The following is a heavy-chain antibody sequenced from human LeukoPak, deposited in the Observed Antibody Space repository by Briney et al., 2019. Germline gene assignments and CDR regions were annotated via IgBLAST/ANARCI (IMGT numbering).Heavy chain of an antibody. CDR3: AKDPLSLHYYDSSGCHPDY. Sequence: QPGGSLRLSCAASGFTFSSYAMSWVRQAPGKGLEWVSAISGSGGSTYYADSVKGRFTISRDNSKNTLYLQMNSLRAEDTAVYYCAKDPLSLHYYDSSGCHPDYWGQGTLVTVSS. J-gene: IGHJ4*02. CDR1: GFTFSSYA. V-gene: IGHV3-23*01. D-gene: IGHD3-22*01. CDR2: ISGSGGST.